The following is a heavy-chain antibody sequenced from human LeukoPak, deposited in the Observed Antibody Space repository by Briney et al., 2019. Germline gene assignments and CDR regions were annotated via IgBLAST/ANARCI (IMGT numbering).Heavy chain of an antibody. J-gene: IGHJ4*02. CDR2: INEDGGEK. V-gene: IGHV3-7*01. D-gene: IGHD6-19*01. CDR1: GFTFSRYW. Sequence: PGGSLRLPCAASGFTFSRYWMSLVRQAPGTGLEWVAKINEDGGEKYYVDSVKGRFTISRDNAKNSLYLQMNSLRAEETAVYYCARDTLLGAYSSGWDLDHWGQGTLVTVSS. CDR3: ARDTLLGAYSSGWDLDH.